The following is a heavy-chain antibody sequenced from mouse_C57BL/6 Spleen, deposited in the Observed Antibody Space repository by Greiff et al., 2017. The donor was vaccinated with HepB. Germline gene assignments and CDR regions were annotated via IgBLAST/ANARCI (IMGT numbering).Heavy chain of an antibody. D-gene: IGHD1-1*01. CDR1: GFTFTDYY. J-gene: IGHJ2*01. Sequence: EVQLVESGGGLVQPGGSLSLSCAASGFTFTDYYMSWVRQPPGKALEWLGFIRNKANGYTTEYSASVKGRFTISRDNSQSILYLQMNALRAEDSATYYCARRNYGSHYFDYWGQGTTLTVSS. CDR3: ARRNYGSHYFDY. V-gene: IGHV7-3*01. CDR2: IRNKANGYTT.